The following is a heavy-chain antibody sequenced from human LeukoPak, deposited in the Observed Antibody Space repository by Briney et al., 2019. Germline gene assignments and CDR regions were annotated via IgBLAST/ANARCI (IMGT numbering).Heavy chain of an antibody. D-gene: IGHD3-9*01. J-gene: IGHJ4*02. CDR3: AKNVLRYSDWWDY. CDR2: ISGSGGSA. CDR1: GFTFSGYA. Sequence: PGGSLRLSCAASGFTFSGYAMSWVRQAPGKGLEWVSAISGSGGSAYYADSVKGRFTISRDNSKNTLYLQMNSLRAEDTAVYYCAKNVLRYSDWWDYWGQGTLVTVSS. V-gene: IGHV3-23*01.